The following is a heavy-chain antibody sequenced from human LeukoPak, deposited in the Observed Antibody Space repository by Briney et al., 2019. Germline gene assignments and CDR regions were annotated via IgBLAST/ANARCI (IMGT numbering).Heavy chain of an antibody. CDR1: GFTFNNYA. CDR3: ARDYPTSGIVTIFDY. V-gene: IGHV3-23*01. D-gene: IGHD1-1*01. J-gene: IGHJ4*02. CDR2: ITASGGST. Sequence: PGGSLRLSCASSGFTFNNYAMTWVRQAPGTGLEWVSSITASGGSTCCADSVKGRFTISRDNSKNTLYLQMSSLRAEDTAVYYCARDYPTSGIVTIFDYWGQGTLVTVSS.